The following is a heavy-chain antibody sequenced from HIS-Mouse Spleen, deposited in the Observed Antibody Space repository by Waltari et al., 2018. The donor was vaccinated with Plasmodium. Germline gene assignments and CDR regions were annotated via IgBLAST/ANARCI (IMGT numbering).Heavy chain of an antibody. CDR1: GFTVSSNY. CDR2: IYSGGST. V-gene: IGHV3-66*01. CDR3: ATPRVGGSYFDY. D-gene: IGHD1-26*01. J-gene: IGHJ4*02. Sequence: EVQLVESGGGLVQPGGSLRLSCAASGFTVSSNYMSWVRQAPGKGLGWVSVIYSGGSTYYADSVMGRFTISRDNSKNTLYLQMNSLRAEDTAVYYCATPRVGGSYFDYWGQGTLVTVSS.